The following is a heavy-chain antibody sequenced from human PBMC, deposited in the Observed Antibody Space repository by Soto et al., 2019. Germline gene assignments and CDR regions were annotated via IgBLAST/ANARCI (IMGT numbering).Heavy chain of an antibody. J-gene: IGHJ5*02. CDR1: GDSITSRNW. CDR3: ARLRGFRGSSGWYPYWFDP. V-gene: IGHV4-4*02. Sequence: QVQLQESGPGLVKPSGTLSLTCAVSGDSITSRNWWTWVRQPPGKGLEWIGEIFHSGSANYNPSHKSRVTISVDKSKNQFSLKLNSVTAADTAMYYCARLRGFRGSSGWYPYWFDPWGQGTLVTVS. CDR2: IFHSGSA. D-gene: IGHD6-19*01.